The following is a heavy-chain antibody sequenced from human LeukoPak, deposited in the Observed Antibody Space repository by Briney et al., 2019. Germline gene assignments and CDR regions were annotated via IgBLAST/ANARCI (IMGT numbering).Heavy chain of an antibody. J-gene: IGHJ3*02. CDR1: GFTFSSYS. D-gene: IGHD6-13*01. CDR3: AKDIAAAWIDAFDI. Sequence: GGSLRLSCAASGFTFSSYSMNWVRQAPGKGLEWVSYISSSSSTIYYADSVKGRFTISRDNAKNSLYLQMNSLRAEDTAVYYCAKDIAAAWIDAFDIWGQGTMVTVSS. CDR2: ISSSSSTI. V-gene: IGHV3-48*01.